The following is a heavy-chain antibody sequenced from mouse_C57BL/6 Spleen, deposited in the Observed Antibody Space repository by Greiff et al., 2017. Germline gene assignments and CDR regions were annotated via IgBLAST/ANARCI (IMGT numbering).Heavy chain of an antibody. CDR2: ISYSGST. J-gene: IGHJ4*01. D-gene: IGHD2-4*01. CDR1: GYSIPSDY. Sequence: EVKVVESGPGLAKPSQTLSLTCSVTGYSIPSDYWNWIRKFPGNKLEYMGYISYSGSTYYNPSLKSRISITRDTPKNQYYLQLNSVTTEDTATYYCARSVYYDYDGYAMDYWGQGTSVTVSS. CDR3: ARSVYYDYDGYAMDY. V-gene: IGHV3-8*01.